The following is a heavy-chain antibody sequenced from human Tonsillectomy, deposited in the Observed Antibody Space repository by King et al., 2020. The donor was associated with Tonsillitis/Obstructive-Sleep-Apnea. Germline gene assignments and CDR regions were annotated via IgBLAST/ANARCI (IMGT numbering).Heavy chain of an antibody. CDR1: GDSMTSYY. CDR3: ARGYSSGWIPVDY. J-gene: IGHJ4*02. CDR2: IYYSGIS. Sequence: VQLQESGPGLVKPSETLSLTCNVSGDSMTSYYWSWIRQPPGKGLEWIGHIYYSGISNYNPSLKSRVTISVDTSKNQFSLKLSSVTAADTAVYFCARGYSSGWIPVDYWGQGSLVTVSS. V-gene: IGHV4-59*01. D-gene: IGHD6-19*01.